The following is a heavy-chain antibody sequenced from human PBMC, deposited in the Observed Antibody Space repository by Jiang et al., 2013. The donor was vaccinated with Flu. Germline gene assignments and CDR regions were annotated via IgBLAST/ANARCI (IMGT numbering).Heavy chain of an antibody. J-gene: IGHJ4*02. CDR3: ARRGSLWYYFDY. D-gene: IGHD5-18*01. CDR1: YG. CDR2: ISAYNGNT. Sequence: YGISWVRQAPGQGLEWMGWISAYNGNTNYAQKLQGRVTMTTDTSTSTAYMELRSLRSDDTAVYYCARRGSLWYYFDYWGQGTLVTVSS. V-gene: IGHV1-18*01.